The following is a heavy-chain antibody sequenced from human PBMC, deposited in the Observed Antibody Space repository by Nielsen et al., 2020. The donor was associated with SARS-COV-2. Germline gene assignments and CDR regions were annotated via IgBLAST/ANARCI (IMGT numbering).Heavy chain of an antibody. V-gene: IGHV3-30*02. CDR2: IRYDGSNK. J-gene: IGHJ4*02. CDR3: AMEAARARLFDY. D-gene: IGHD6-6*01. Sequence: GGSLRLSCAASGFTFSSYGMHWVRQAPGKGLEWVAFIRYDGSNKYYADSVKGRFTISRDNSKNTLYLQMNSLRAEDTAVYYCAMEAARARLFDYWGQGTLVTVSS. CDR1: GFTFSSYG.